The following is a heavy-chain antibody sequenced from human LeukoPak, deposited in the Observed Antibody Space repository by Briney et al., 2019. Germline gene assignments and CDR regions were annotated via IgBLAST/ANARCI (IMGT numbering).Heavy chain of an antibody. V-gene: IGHV3-30*04. CDR1: GFTFSSYA. J-gene: IGHJ4*02. Sequence: GSLRLSCAASGFTFSSYAMHWVRQAPGKGLEWVAVISYDGSNKYYADSVKGRFTISRDNSKNTLYLQMNSLRAEDTAVYYCARDDNTAMVPLDYWGQGTLVTVSS. CDR2: ISYDGSNK. CDR3: ARDDNTAMVPLDY. D-gene: IGHD5-18*01.